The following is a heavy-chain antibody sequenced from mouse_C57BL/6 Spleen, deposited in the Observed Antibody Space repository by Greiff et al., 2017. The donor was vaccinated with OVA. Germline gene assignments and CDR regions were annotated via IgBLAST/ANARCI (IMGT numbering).Heavy chain of an antibody. J-gene: IGHJ3*01. Sequence: VQLQQSGAELVRPGASVKLSCTASGFNIKDDYMHWVKQRPEQGLEWIGCIDPENGDTEYASKFQGKATITADTSSNTAYLQLSSLTSEDTAVYYCTTEGWFAYWGQGTLVTVSA. V-gene: IGHV14-4*01. CDR1: GFNIKDDY. CDR2: IDPENGDT. CDR3: TTEGWFAY.